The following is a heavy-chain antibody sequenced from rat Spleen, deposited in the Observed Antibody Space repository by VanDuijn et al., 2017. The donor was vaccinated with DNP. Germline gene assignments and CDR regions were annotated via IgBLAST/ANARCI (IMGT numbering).Heavy chain of an antibody. CDR2: ISNTGDNT. Sequence: EVQLVESGGGPVQPGRSLKLSCVASGFIFSNYWMTWIRQAPGKGLEWVASISNTGDNTYYSDSVKGRFTISRDNAKSTLYLQMDSLRSEDTATYYCATGHFDYWGQGVMVTVSS. CDR3: ATGHFDY. J-gene: IGHJ2*01. V-gene: IGHV5-31*01. CDR1: GFIFSNYW.